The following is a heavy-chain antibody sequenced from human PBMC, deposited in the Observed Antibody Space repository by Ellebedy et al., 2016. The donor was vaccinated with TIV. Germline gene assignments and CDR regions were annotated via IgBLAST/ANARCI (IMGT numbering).Heavy chain of an antibody. CDR2: MNPNSGNT. CDR3: ARSLGRKRVLITMIVGTNGGAFDI. CDR1: GYTFTSYD. Sequence: AASVKVSCKASGYTFTSYDINWVRQATGQGLEWMGWMNPNSGNTGYAQKFQGRVTMTRNTSISTAYMELSSLRSEDTAVYYCARSLGRKRVLITMIVGTNGGAFDIWGQGTMVTVSS. D-gene: IGHD3-22*01. J-gene: IGHJ3*02. V-gene: IGHV1-8*01.